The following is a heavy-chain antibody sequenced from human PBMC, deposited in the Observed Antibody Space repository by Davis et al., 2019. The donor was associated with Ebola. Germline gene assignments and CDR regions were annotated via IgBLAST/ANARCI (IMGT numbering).Heavy chain of an antibody. J-gene: IGHJ4*02. CDR3: AREYYDFWSGWLGYFDY. CDR1: GDSVSSHNAA. D-gene: IGHD3-3*01. Sequence: HSQTLSFTCAIPGDSVSSHNAAWNWIRQSPSRGLEWLGRTYYRSKWYNDYAVSVKSRITINPDTSKNQFSLQLNSVTPEDTAVYYCAREYYDFWSGWLGYFDYWGQGTLVTVSS. CDR2: TYYRSKWYN. V-gene: IGHV6-1*01.